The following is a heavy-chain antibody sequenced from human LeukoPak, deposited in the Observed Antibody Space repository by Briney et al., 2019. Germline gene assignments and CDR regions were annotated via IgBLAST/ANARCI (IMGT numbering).Heavy chain of an antibody. CDR1: GGSISSYY. Sequence: KPSETLSLTCTVSGGSISSYYWSWIRQPPGKGLEWIGYIYYSGSTNYNPSLKSRVTISVDTSKNQFSLKLSSVTAADTAVYYCARVLGYCSSTSCHTADYWGQGTLVTVSS. D-gene: IGHD2-2*01. V-gene: IGHV4-59*08. CDR2: IYYSGST. CDR3: ARVLGYCSSTSCHTADY. J-gene: IGHJ4*02.